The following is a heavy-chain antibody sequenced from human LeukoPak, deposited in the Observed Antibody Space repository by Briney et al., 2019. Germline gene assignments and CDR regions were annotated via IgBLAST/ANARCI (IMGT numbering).Heavy chain of an antibody. V-gene: IGHV3-15*07. CDR3: TTGGSVIVAGTRAFDI. Sequence: GGSLRLSCAASYFTSTNTWMNWVRQAPGKGLEWVGRVKSEIDGGTIDYAAPVQGRFTISRDDSQATLYLQMNDLKTEDTAVYYCTTGGSVIVAGTRAFDIWGQGTLVTVSS. CDR1: YFTSTNTW. J-gene: IGHJ3*02. CDR2: VKSEIDGGTI. D-gene: IGHD5-12*01.